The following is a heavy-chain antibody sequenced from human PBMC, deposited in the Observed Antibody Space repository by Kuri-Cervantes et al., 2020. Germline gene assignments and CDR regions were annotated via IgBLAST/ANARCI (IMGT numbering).Heavy chain of an antibody. CDR2: INPSGGST. Sequence: GESLKISCKASGYTFTSYYMHWVRQAPGQGLEWMGIINPSGGSTSYAQKFQGRVTMTTDTSTSTAYMEPRSLRSDDTAVYYCAISEGHAGSGFPLLSYWGQGTLVTVSS. D-gene: IGHD6-19*01. V-gene: IGHV1-46*01. CDR1: GYTFTSYY. J-gene: IGHJ4*02. CDR3: AISEGHAGSGFPLLSY.